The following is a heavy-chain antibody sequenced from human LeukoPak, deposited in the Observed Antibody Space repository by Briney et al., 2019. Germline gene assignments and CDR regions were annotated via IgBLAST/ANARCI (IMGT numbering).Heavy chain of an antibody. V-gene: IGHV4-39*01. CDR2: IYYSGST. J-gene: IGHJ4*02. CDR3: ARIRGGWYPNFDY. Sequence: SETLSLTCTVSGGSISSSCYFWGWIRQPPGKGLEIGNIYYSGSTNYNPSLKSRVTISVDTSKNQFSLKLSSVTAADTAVYYCARIRGGWYPNFDYWGQGTLVTVSS. D-gene: IGHD6-19*01. CDR1: GGSISSSCYF.